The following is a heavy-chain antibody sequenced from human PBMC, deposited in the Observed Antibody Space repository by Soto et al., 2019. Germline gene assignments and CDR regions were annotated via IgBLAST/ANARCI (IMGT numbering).Heavy chain of an antibody. D-gene: IGHD4-4*01. CDR2: ISSTTNYI. CDR3: VKDVGHSNHFDY. J-gene: IGHJ4*02. Sequence: PGGSLRLSCAASGFTFTRYSMNWVRQAPGKGLEWVSSISSTTNYIYYGDSMKGRFTISRDNAKNTLYLQMSSLRAEDTAVYYCVKDVGHSNHFDYWGQGTLVTVSS. CDR1: GFTFTRYS. V-gene: IGHV3-21*01.